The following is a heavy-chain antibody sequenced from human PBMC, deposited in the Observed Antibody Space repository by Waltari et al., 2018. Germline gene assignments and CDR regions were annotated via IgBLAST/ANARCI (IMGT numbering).Heavy chain of an antibody. D-gene: IGHD6-19*01. J-gene: IGHJ4*02. CDR3: AREASGTVAGHFDY. CDR2: IYYSGST. V-gene: IGHV4-39*07. CDR1: GGSISSSSYY. Sequence: QLQLQESGPGLVKPSETLSLTCTVSGGSISSSSYYWGWIRQPPGKGLEWIGSIYYSGSTYYNPSLKSRVTISVDTSKNQFSLKLSSVTAADTAVYYCAREASGTVAGHFDYWGQGTLVTVSS.